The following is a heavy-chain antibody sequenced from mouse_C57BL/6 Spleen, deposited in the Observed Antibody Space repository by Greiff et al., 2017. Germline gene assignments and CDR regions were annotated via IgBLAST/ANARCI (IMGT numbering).Heavy chain of an antibody. D-gene: IGHD4-1*01. V-gene: IGHV1-15*01. J-gene: IGHJ2*01. CDR3: TRKTGTKDFDY. CDR1: GYTFTDYE. CDR2: IDPETGGT. Sequence: QVQLQQSGAELVRPGASVTLSCKASGYTFTDYEMHWVKQTPVHGLEWIGAIDPETGGTAYNQKFKGKAILTADKSSSTAYMELRSLTSEDSAVYYCTRKTGTKDFDYWGQGTTLTVSS.